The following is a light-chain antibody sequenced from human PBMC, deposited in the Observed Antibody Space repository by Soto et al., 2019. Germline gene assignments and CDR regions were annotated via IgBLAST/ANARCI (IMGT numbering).Light chain of an antibody. CDR1: QTITRW. V-gene: IGKV1-5*01. Sequence: DIQMTQSPSTLSASIGDRVTITCRASQTITRWMAWYQQKPGKAPKLLIYDASTLESGVPSRFSGSRSGTEFTLTISSLQPEDVGVYYCMQPLQTWTFGQETKLDIK. CDR3: MQPLQTWT. CDR2: DAS. J-gene: IGKJ1*01.